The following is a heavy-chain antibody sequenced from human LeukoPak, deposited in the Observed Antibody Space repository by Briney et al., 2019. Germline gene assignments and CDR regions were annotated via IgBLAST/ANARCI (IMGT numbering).Heavy chain of an antibody. D-gene: IGHD3-10*01. CDR1: GFTVSSNY. Sequence: GGSLRLSCAASGFTVSSNYMSWVRQAPGKGLEWVSVIYSGGSTYYADSVKGRFTISRDNSKNTLYLQMNSLRAEDTAVYYCARDGVYGSGAYYYGTDVWGQGTTVTVSS. CDR2: IYSGGST. J-gene: IGHJ6*02. CDR3: ARDGVYGSGAYYYGTDV. V-gene: IGHV3-53*01.